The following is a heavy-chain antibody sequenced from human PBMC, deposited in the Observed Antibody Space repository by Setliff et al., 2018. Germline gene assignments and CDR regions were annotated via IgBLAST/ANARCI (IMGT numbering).Heavy chain of an antibody. Sequence: PGGSLRLSCAASGFTFSSYSMNWVRQAPGKGLEWVSSISSSSSYIYYADSVKGRFTISRDNAKNSLYLQMNSLRAEDTAVYYCARSPLGYCSGGSCYRKDYLDYWGQGTLVTVSS. V-gene: IGHV3-21*01. CDR1: GFTFSSYS. J-gene: IGHJ4*02. CDR3: ARSPLGYCSGGSCYRKDYLDY. CDR2: ISSSSSYI. D-gene: IGHD2-15*01.